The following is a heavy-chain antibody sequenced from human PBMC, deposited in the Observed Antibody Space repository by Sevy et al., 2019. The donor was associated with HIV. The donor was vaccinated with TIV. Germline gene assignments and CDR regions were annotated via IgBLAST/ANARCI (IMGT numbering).Heavy chain of an antibody. CDR1: GFTFCNAW. J-gene: IGHJ4*02. Sequence: GGSLRLSCAASGFTFCNAWMSWVRQAPGKGLEWVGRIKSKTDRGKTDYAAPVKGRFTISRDDSKNTLYLQMNSLKTEDTAVYYCTTDHDYGDILNAYWGQGTLVTVSS. CDR3: TTDHDYGDILNAY. V-gene: IGHV3-15*01. D-gene: IGHD4-17*01. CDR2: IKSKTDRGKT.